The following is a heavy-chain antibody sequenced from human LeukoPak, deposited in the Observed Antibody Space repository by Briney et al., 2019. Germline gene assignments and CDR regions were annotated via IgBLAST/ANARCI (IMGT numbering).Heavy chain of an antibody. Sequence: SETLSLTCAVSGGSISSGGYSWSWIRQPPGTGLEWIGYIYHSGSTYYNPSLKSRVTISVDRSKNQFSLKLSSVTAADTAVYYCARGLGEYFDYWGQGTLVTVSS. CDR1: GGSISSGGYS. D-gene: IGHD3-10*01. CDR2: IYHSGST. V-gene: IGHV4-30-2*01. CDR3: ARGLGEYFDY. J-gene: IGHJ4*02.